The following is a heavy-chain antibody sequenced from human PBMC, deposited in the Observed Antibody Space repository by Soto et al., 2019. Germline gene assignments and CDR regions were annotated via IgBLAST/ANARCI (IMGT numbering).Heavy chain of an antibody. CDR2: IFYTATT. V-gene: IGHV4-39*01. D-gene: IGHD2-15*01. J-gene: IGHJ4*02. CDR3: ARHHWTGVVEAATPVWYFDY. CDR1: GGSIRSSSSY. Sequence: QLQLQESGPGLATPSETLSLTCTVSGGSIRSSSSYWGWIRRSPGQGLEWIGAIFYTATTYYNPSLKSRIIMSVDTSKNQFSLNLNSVTAADTAVYYCARHHWTGVVEAATPVWYFDYWGLGALVTVSS.